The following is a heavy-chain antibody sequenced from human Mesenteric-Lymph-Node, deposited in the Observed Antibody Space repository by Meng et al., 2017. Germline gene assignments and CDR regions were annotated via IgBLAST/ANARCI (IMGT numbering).Heavy chain of an antibody. Sequence: QLQQAAQVLEQPSHTLAHTCTVAGDSISSGGYYCGLIRQHSGKGLEWIGYIYYSWSTYYNPSLKSRVTISVDTSKNQFSLKLSSVTAAYTAVYYCARVYYYGSGDWYCDLWGRGILVTVSS. J-gene: IGHJ2*01. CDR3: ARVYYYGSGDWYCDL. CDR2: IYYSWST. CDR1: GDSISSGGYY. D-gene: IGHD3-10*01. V-gene: IGHV4-31*03.